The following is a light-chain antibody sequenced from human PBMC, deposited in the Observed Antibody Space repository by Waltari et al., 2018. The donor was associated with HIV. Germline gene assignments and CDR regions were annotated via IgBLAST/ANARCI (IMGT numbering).Light chain of an antibody. CDR3: QQTNSFPHT. CDR2: GAS. V-gene: IGKV1-12*01. Sequence: DIQMIQSPSSVSASVGDGFTITCRASQAISNWLAWYQQRPGKAPRLLIYGASTLQSGVPTRFTGSGSGTEFTLTIKTLQPEDFAVYYCQQTNSFPHTFGQGTEVDMK. J-gene: IGKJ2*01. CDR1: QAISNW.